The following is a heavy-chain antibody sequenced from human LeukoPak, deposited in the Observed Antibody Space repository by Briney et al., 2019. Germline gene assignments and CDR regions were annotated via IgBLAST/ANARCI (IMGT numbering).Heavy chain of an antibody. Sequence: GATVKVSCKASGYTFTSYGISWVRQAPGQGLEWMGWISAYNGNTNYAQKLQGRVTMTTDTSTSTAYMELRSLRSDDTAVYYCARDSYCSSTSCYGGDFDYWGQGTLVTVSS. D-gene: IGHD2-2*01. V-gene: IGHV1-18*01. CDR3: ARDSYCSSTSCYGGDFDY. CDR1: GYTFTSYG. CDR2: ISAYNGNT. J-gene: IGHJ4*02.